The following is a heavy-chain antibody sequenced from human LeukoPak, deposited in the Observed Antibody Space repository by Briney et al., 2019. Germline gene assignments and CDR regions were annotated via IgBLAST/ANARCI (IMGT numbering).Heavy chain of an antibody. CDR1: GGSISSYY. D-gene: IGHD3-22*01. CDR3: ARATYYYDSSGYSLNWFDP. Sequence: SETLSLTCTVSGGSISSYYWSWIRQPAGKGLEWIGRTYTSGSTNYNPPLKSRVTMSVDTSKNQFSLKLSSVTAADTAVYYCARATYYYDSSGYSLNWFDPWGQGTLVTVSS. V-gene: IGHV4-4*07. CDR2: TYTSGST. J-gene: IGHJ5*02.